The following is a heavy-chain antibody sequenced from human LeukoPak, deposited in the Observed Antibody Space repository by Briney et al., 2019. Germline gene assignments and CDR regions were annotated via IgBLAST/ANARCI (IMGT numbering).Heavy chain of an antibody. D-gene: IGHD1-26*01. Sequence: PGGSLRLSCAASGFTFSSYWMSWVRQAPGKGLEWIGIIYYSGSTYYNPSLKSRVTISVDTSKNQFSLKLSSVTAADTAVYYCARRAEYSGSYCAVLDYWGQGTLVTVSS. J-gene: IGHJ4*02. CDR1: GFTFSSYW. V-gene: IGHV4-39*01. CDR3: ARRAEYSGSYCAVLDY. CDR2: IYYSGST.